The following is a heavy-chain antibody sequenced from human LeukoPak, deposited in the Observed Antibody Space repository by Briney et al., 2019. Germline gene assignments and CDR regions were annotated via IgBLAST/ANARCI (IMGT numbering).Heavy chain of an antibody. CDR2: IDPSDSYT. J-gene: IGHJ3*02. D-gene: IGHD3-22*01. Sequence: GESLKISCKGSGYSFTSYCISRLRQMPGKGLEWMGRIDPSDSYTNYSPSFQGHVTISADKSISTAYLQWSSLKASDTAMYYCARLEVVVVTPGRAAFDIWGQGTMVTVPS. CDR3: ARLEVVVVTPGRAAFDI. CDR1: GYSFTSYC. V-gene: IGHV5-10-1*01.